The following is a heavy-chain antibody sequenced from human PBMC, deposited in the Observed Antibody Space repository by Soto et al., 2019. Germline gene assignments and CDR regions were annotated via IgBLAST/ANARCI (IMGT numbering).Heavy chain of an antibody. CDR3: ARYSGYDYVEIDRYFDY. V-gene: IGHV4-30-4*01. CDR2: IYYSGST. D-gene: IGHD5-12*01. J-gene: IGHJ4*02. Sequence: SETMDLTCTVSGGSINSGDDYWSWIRQPPGKGLEWIGYIYYSGSTYYNPSLKSRVTISVDTSKNQFSLKLSSVTAADTAVYYCARYSGYDYVEIDRYFDYWGQGTLVTVSS. CDR1: GGSINSGDDY.